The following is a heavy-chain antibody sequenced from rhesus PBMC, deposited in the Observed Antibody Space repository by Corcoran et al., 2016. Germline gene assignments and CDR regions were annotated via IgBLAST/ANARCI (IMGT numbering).Heavy chain of an antibody. J-gene: IGHJ6*01. D-gene: IGHD6-25*01. CDR2: IDPSDSDT. V-gene: IGHV5-2*01. CDR1: GYSFTSYW. CDR3: AKESIAAAAYYYGLDS. Sequence: EVQLVQSGAEVKRPGESLKISCKTSGYSFTSYWISWVRQMPGKGLEWMGAIDPSDSDTTYSPSFQGHVTFSADKSISTAYMQWSSLKASDTATYYCAKESIAAAAYYYGLDSWGQGVVVTVSS.